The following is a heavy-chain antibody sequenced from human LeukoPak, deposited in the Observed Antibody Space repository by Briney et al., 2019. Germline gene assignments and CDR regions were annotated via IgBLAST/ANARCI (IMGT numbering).Heavy chain of an antibody. D-gene: IGHD1-26*01. CDR3: ARGIVGDYFDY. CDR1: GGSISSGGYS. V-gene: IGHV4-30-2*01. Sequence: ASETLSLTCAVSGGSISSGGYSWSWIRQPPGKGLEWIGYTYHSGSTYYNPSLKSRVTISVDRSKNQFSLKLSSVTAADTAVYYCARGIVGDYFDYWGQGTLVTVSS. CDR2: TYHSGST. J-gene: IGHJ4*02.